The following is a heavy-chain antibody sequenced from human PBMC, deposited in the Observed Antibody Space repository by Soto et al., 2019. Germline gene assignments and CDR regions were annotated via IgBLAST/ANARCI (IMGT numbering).Heavy chain of an antibody. J-gene: IGHJ4*02. V-gene: IGHV3-30*18. CDR1: GFTFNIYG. CDR2: ISYDGSNQ. CDR3: AKDQASGQGSFDS. Sequence: GGSLRLSCAASGFTFNIYGMHWVRQAPDKGLEWVALISYDGSNQYYADSGKGRFTISRDNSKNTLFLQMNSLRADDTAVYYCAKDQASGQGSFDSWGQGTLVTVSS.